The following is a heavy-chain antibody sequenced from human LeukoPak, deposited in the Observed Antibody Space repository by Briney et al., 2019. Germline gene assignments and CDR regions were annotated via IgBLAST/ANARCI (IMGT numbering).Heavy chain of an antibody. CDR1: GYTFTSYG. CDR2: ISAYNGNT. D-gene: IGHD2-2*02. J-gene: IGHJ4*02. Sequence: ASVKVSCKASGYTFTSYGISWVRQAPGQGLEWMGWISAYNGNTNYAQKLQGRVTMTTDTSTSTAYMELRSLRSDDTAVYYCAIHYCSSTSCYKSFFDYWGQGTLVTVSS. CDR3: AIHYCSSTSCYKSFFDY. V-gene: IGHV1-18*01.